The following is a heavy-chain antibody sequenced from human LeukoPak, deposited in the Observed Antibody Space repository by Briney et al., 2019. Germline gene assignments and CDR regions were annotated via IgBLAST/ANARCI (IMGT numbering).Heavy chain of an antibody. V-gene: IGHV3-23*01. D-gene: IGHD5-24*01. CDR2: ITKSGDKT. CDR3: VKSAGKDGYRDVFDI. Sequence: GGSLRLSCVPSGITFSNSALNWVRQAPGKGLEWVAIITKSGDKTYYADSVKGLFTISRDNSRDTLYLQMNSLRAEDTAVYHCVKSAGKDGYRDVFDIWGQGTVVTVSS. J-gene: IGHJ3*02. CDR1: GITFSNSA.